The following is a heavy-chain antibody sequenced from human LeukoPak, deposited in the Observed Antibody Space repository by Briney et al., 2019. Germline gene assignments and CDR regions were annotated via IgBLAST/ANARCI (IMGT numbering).Heavy chain of an antibody. CDR2: IYYSGST. V-gene: IGHV4-31*03. Sequence: PSGTLSLTCTVSGGSISSGGYYWSWIRQHPGKGLEWIGYIYYSGSTYYNPSLKSRVTISVDTSKNQFSLKLSSVTAADTAVYYCARESSSSRDYYYYGMDVWGQGTTVTVSS. D-gene: IGHD6-6*01. CDR3: ARESSSSRDYYYYGMDV. J-gene: IGHJ6*02. CDR1: GGSISSGGYY.